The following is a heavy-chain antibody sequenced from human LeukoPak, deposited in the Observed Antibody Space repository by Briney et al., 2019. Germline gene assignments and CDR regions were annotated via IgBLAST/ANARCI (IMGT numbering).Heavy chain of an antibody. CDR3: AKFYGDYYYYYMDV. CDR2: ISGSGDTT. V-gene: IGHV3-23*01. J-gene: IGHJ6*03. CDR1: GFTFSSYA. D-gene: IGHD4-17*01. Sequence: GGSLRLSCAASGFTFSSYAMSWVRQAPGKGLEWVSTISGSGDTTYYADSVKGRFTISRDNSKNTLYPQMNSLRAEDTAVYYCAKFYGDYYYYYMDVWGKGTTVTVSS.